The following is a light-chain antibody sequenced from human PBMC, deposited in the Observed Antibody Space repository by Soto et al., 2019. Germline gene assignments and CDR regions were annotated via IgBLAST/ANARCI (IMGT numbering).Light chain of an antibody. V-gene: IGLV2-14*01. CDR3: GSYTTISPFV. CDR2: GVT. Sequence: QSALTQPASVSGSPGQSITISCTGTSSDIGSYNSVSWYQQHPGKAPKLVIYGVTNRPSGVSDRFSGSKSGNTASLTISGLQAEAEADYYCGSYTTISPFVFATGTKLTVL. CDR1: SSDIGSYNS. J-gene: IGLJ1*01.